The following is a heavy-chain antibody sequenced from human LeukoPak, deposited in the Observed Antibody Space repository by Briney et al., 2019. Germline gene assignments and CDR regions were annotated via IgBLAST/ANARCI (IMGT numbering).Heavy chain of an antibody. J-gene: IGHJ4*02. Sequence: SETLSLTCTVSGGSISSSSYYWGWIRQPPGKGLEWIGSIYYSGSTYYNPSLKSRVTISVDTSKNQFSLKLSSVTAADTAVYYCARVVPAATYFDYWGQGTLVTVSS. D-gene: IGHD2-2*01. CDR1: GGSISSSSYY. CDR2: IYYSGST. CDR3: ARVVPAATYFDY. V-gene: IGHV4-39*07.